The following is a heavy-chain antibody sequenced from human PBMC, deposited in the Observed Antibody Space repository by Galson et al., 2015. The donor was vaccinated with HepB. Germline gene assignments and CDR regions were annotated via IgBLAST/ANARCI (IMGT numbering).Heavy chain of an antibody. V-gene: IGHV1-69*13. Sequence: SVKVSCKASGGTFSSYAISWVRQAPGQGLEWMGGIIPIFGTANYAQKFQGRVTITADESTSTAYMELSSLRSEDTAVYYCARGGWVITFGGVIVRPFDYWGQGTLVTVSS. CDR1: GGTFSSYA. D-gene: IGHD3-16*02. J-gene: IGHJ4*02. CDR3: ARGGWVITFGGVIVRPFDY. CDR2: IIPIFGTA.